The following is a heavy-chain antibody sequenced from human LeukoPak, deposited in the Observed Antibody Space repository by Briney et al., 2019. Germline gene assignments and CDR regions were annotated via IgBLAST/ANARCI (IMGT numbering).Heavy chain of an antibody. Sequence: PGRSLRLSCAASGFTFSSYAMHWVRQAPGKGLEWVAVISYDGSNKYYADSVKGRFTISRDNSKNSLYLQMDSVRGEDTAIYYCVRDPDTSPGPGWDYWGQGTQVTVSS. CDR1: GFTFSSYA. V-gene: IGHV3-30-3*01. J-gene: IGHJ4*02. D-gene: IGHD3-10*01. CDR3: VRDPDTSPGPGWDY. CDR2: ISYDGSNK.